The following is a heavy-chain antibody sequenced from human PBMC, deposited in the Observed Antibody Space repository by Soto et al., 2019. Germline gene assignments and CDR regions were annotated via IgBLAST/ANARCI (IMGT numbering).Heavy chain of an antibody. CDR1: GFTFRSYG. Sequence: QVKLVESGGGVVQSGRSRRLSCAASGFTFRSYGMHWVRQSPGKGLEWVAVIKSDGRNTDYADSVKGRFFISRDNTRNMLYLQMNSLRADDTAVYYCAKPRSGLEWPPFDPWGQGTLVTVSS. J-gene: IGHJ5*02. D-gene: IGHD3-3*01. CDR2: IKSDGRNT. CDR3: AKPRSGLEWPPFDP. V-gene: IGHV3-30*18.